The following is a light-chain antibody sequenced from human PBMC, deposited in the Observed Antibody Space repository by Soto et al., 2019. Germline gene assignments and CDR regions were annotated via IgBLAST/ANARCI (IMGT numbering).Light chain of an antibody. J-gene: IGKJ1*01. CDR3: QKYDSYSWT. V-gene: IGKV1-5*03. Sequence: DIQMTQSPSTLSASVGDRVTITCRASQSISSWLAWYQQQPGKAPKLLIYKASSLESGVPSRFSGSGSGTEFTLTISSLQPDDFATYYCQKYDSYSWTFGQGTKVEIK. CDR1: QSISSW. CDR2: KAS.